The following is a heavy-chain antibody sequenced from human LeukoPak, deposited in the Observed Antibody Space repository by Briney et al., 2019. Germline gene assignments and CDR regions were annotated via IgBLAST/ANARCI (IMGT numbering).Heavy chain of an antibody. J-gene: IGHJ5*02. Sequence: ASVKVSCKASGYTFTGYYMHWVRQAPGQGLEWMGWINPNSGGTNYAQKFQGRVTMTRDTSISTAYMELSRLRSDDTAVHYCARGTWDCSSTSCYSGNWFDPWGQGTLVTVSS. CDR1: GYTFTGYY. D-gene: IGHD2-2*02. CDR2: INPNSGGT. V-gene: IGHV1-2*02. CDR3: ARGTWDCSSTSCYSGNWFDP.